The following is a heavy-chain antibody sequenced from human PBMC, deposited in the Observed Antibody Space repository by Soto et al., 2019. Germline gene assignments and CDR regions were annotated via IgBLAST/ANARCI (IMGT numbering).Heavy chain of an antibody. Sequence: QVQLQESGPGLVKPSQTLSINCTVSGGSISSGGYSWSWIRQHPGKGLEWIGYIYYSGSTYYNPSLNSRFTMSVDTSKNQFSLKLGSVTAADTAGYYCARDSWFFCERVGYFDYWCQGTMVTVSS. CDR3: ARDSWFFCERVGYFDY. CDR1: GGSISSGGYS. CDR2: IYYSGST. D-gene: IGHD3-9*01. J-gene: IGHJ4*02. V-gene: IGHV4-31*03.